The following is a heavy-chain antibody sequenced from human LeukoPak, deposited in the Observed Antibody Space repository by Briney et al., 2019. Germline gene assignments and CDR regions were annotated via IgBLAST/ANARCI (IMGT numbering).Heavy chain of an antibody. Sequence: PSETLSLTCTVSGVSISSSSYYWGWIRQPPGKGLEWIGSIHYGGSTYYNPSLKSRVTISVDTSKNQFSLKVNSVTAADTAVYYCARGEFWGQGTLVTVSS. D-gene: IGHD3-10*01. CDR1: GVSISSSSYY. J-gene: IGHJ4*02. CDR3: ARGEF. CDR2: IHYGGST. V-gene: IGHV4-39*01.